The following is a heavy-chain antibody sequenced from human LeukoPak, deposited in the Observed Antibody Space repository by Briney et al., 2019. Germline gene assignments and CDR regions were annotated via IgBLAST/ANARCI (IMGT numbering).Heavy chain of an antibody. J-gene: IGHJ4*02. CDR1: GGSIDSYY. D-gene: IGHD1-14*01. CDR2: IYYTGST. CDR3: ARVYRSAEYYFDY. V-gene: IGHV4-59*01. Sequence: PSETLSLTCTVSGGSIDSYYWSWLRQPPGKGLEWIGYIYYTGSTEYHPSLKSRVTISLDTSKNQFSLKLTSVTAADTAVYYCARVYRSAEYYFDYWGQGNLVSVSS.